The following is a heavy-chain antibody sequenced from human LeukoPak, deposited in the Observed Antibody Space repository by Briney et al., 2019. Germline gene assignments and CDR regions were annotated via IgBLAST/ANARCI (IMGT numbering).Heavy chain of an antibody. D-gene: IGHD3-22*01. V-gene: IGHV4-59*11. CDR3: ARDRGDYDSSGYYGYFDY. J-gene: IGHJ4*02. Sequence: SETLSLTCTVSGGSIRSHYWSWIRQPPGKGLEWIGYIYYSGSTNYNPSLRSRVTISVDTSKNQFSLKLSSVTAADTAVYYCARDRGDYDSSGYYGYFDYWGQGALVTVSS. CDR2: IYYSGST. CDR1: GGSIRSHY.